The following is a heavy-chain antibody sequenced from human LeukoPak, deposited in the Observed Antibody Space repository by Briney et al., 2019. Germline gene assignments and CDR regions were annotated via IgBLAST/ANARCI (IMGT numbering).Heavy chain of an antibody. CDR2: IIPIFGTA. Sequence: SVKVSCKASGGTFSSYAISWVRQAPGQGLEWMGGIIPIFGTANYAQKFQGRVTITADKSTSTAYMELSSLRSEDTAVYYCARVYYYYYYMDVWGKGTTVTVSS. CDR1: GGTFSSYA. CDR3: ARVYYYYYYMDV. V-gene: IGHV1-69*06. J-gene: IGHJ6*03.